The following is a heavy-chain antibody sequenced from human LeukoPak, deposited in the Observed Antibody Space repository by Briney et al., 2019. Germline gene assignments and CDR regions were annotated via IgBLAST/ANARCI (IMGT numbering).Heavy chain of an antibody. CDR2: IRSKAYGGTT. Sequence: GRSLRLSCTASGFTFGEYAMSWVRQAPGKGLEWVGFIRSKAYGGTTEYAASVKGRFTISRDDSKSIAYLQMNSLKTEDTAVYYCTRHHNYYMDVWGKGTTVTVSS. V-gene: IGHV3-49*04. CDR1: GFTFGEYA. CDR3: TRHHNYYMDV. J-gene: IGHJ6*03. D-gene: IGHD1-14*01.